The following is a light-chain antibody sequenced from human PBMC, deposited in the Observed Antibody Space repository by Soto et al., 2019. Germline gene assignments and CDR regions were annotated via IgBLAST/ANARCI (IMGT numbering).Light chain of an antibody. V-gene: IGKV3-20*01. CDR3: QQYGSSPWT. CDR1: QTISSNY. Sequence: ETVLTQSPGTLSLSPGERATLSCRASQTISSNYLAWYRQTPGQAPRLLIFGASNRATGIADSLSGSGSGTDFPLIISRLEPEDFALYYCQQYGSSPWTFGQGTKVEIK. CDR2: GAS. J-gene: IGKJ1*01.